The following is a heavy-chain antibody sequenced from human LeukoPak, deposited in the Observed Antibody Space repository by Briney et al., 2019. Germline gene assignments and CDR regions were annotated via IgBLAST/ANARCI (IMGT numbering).Heavy chain of an antibody. CDR2: IYTSGST. CDR1: GGSISSYY. J-gene: IGHJ5*02. D-gene: IGHD3-22*01. V-gene: IGHV4-4*07. CDR3: ARSEGGYYYDSSGYYYVSNWFDP. Sequence: SETLSLTCTVSGGSISSYYWSRIRQPAGKGLEWIGRIYTSGSTNYNPSLKSRVTMSVDTSKNQFSLKLSSVTAADTAVYYCARSEGGYYYDSSGYYYVSNWFDPWGQGTLVTVSS.